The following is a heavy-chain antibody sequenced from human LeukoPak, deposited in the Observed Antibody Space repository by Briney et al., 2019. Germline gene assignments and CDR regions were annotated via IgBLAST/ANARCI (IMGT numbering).Heavy chain of an antibody. CDR3: ARDYMVRGVIRENWFDP. V-gene: IGHV4-39*07. D-gene: IGHD3-10*01. CDR1: GGSISSSSYY. Sequence: SETLSLTCTVSGGSISSSSYYWGWIRQPPGKGLEWIGSIYYSGSTYYNPSLKSRVTISVDTSKNQFSLKLSSVTAVDTAVYYCARDYMVRGVIRENWFDPWGQGTLVTVSS. J-gene: IGHJ5*02. CDR2: IYYSGST.